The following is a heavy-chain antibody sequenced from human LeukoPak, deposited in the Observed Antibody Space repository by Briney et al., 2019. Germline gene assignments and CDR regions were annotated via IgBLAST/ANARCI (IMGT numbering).Heavy chain of an antibody. J-gene: IGHJ4*02. CDR1: GFTFSSYG. V-gene: IGHV3-33*01. D-gene: IGHD2-15*01. Sequence: PGRSLRLSCAASGFTFSSYGMHWVRQAPGKGLEWVAVIWYDGSNKYYADSVKGRFTISRDSSKNTLYLQMNSLRAEDTAVYYCASCSLSGGSCYYFDYWGQGTLVTVSS. CDR2: IWYDGSNK. CDR3: ASCSLSGGSCYYFDY.